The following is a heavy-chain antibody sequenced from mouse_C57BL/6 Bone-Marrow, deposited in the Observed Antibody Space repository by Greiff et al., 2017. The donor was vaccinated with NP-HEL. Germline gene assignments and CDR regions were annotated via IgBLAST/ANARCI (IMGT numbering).Heavy chain of an antibody. CDR2: IYPGNSDT. Sequence: VQLQQSGTVLARPGASVKMSCTTSGYPFPSYWMHWVTQRPGPGLEWIGAIYPGNSDTSYNQKFKGKATLTAVTSASTAYMELSSLTNEDSAVYYCTRTTVVADWCFDVWGTGTTVTVSS. J-gene: IGHJ1*03. D-gene: IGHD1-1*01. CDR3: TRTTVVADWCFDV. CDR1: GYPFPSYW. V-gene: IGHV1-5*01.